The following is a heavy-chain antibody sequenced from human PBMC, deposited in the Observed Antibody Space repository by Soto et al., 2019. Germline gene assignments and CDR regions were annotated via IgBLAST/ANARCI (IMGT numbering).Heavy chain of an antibody. V-gene: IGHV3-30-3*01. CDR1: GFTFSSYA. CDR3: AKDQYPHLYCSGGSCYSRPYYYYGMDV. CDR2: ISYDGSNK. D-gene: IGHD2-15*01. J-gene: IGHJ6*02. Sequence: SLRLSCAASGFTFSSYAMHWVRQAPGKGLEWVAVISYDGSNKYYADSVKGRFTISRDNSKNTLYLQMNSLRAEDTAVYYCAKDQYPHLYCSGGSCYSRPYYYYGMDVWGQGTTVTVSS.